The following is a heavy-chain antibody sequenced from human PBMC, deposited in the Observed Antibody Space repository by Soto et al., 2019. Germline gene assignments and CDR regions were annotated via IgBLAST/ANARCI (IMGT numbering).Heavy chain of an antibody. D-gene: IGHD3-3*01. CDR1: GGSFSGYY. J-gene: IGHJ5*02. V-gene: IGHV4-34*01. CDR3: ARVGPTIFGVKQNWFDP. CDR2: INHSGST. Sequence: PSETLSLTCGVYGGSFSGYYWSWIRQPPGKGLEWIGEINHSGSTNYNPSLKSRVTISVDTSKNQFSLKLSSVTAADTAVYYCARVGPTIFGVKQNWFDPWGQGTLVTVSS.